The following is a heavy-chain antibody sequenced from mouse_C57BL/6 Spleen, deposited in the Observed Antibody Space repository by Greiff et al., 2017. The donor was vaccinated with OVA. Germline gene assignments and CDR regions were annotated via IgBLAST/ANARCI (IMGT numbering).Heavy chain of an antibody. CDR2: IYPSDSET. D-gene: IGHD2-3*01. CDR1: GYTFTSYW. J-gene: IGHJ2*01. V-gene: IGHV1-61*01. CDR3: ARGGYYFLDY. Sequence: QVQLQQPGAELVRPGSSVKLSCKASGYTFTSYWMDWVKQRPGQGLEWIGNIYPSDSETHYNQKFKDKATLTVDKSSSTAYMQLSSLTSEDSAVYYCARGGYYFLDYWGQGTTLTVSS.